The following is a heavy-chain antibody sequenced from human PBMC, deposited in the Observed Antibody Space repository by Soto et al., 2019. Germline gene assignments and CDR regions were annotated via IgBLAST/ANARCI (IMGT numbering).Heavy chain of an antibody. D-gene: IGHD1-7*01. J-gene: IGHJ5*02. Sequence: GREWRGIINSSVGSTTYAQKFQGRVTMTRDTSTSTVYMDLSTLGSEDTAVYYFARSGGILGTRSGFDPWGQPTLVSVSS. V-gene: IGHV1-46*01. CDR2: INSSVGST. CDR3: ARSGGILGTRSGFDP.